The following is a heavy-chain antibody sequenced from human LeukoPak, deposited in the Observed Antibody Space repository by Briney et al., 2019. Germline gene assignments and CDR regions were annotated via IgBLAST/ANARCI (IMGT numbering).Heavy chain of an antibody. Sequence: SVTVTCKACGGTFRSYAIGWVRQATGQGRAWMGGTIPIFGTAHYAQKFQGRVTITADESTSTAYMELSSLRSEDTTVYYCASPMTTVPTSAFDIWGQGTMVTVSS. J-gene: IGHJ3*02. CDR1: GGTFRSYA. D-gene: IGHD4-17*01. CDR2: TIPIFGTA. V-gene: IGHV1-69*01. CDR3: ASPMTTVPTSAFDI.